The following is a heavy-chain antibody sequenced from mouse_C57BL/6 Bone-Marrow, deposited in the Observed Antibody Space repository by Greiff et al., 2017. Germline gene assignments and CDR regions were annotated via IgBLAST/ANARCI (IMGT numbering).Heavy chain of an antibody. Sequence: VQLQQSGAELARPGASLKLSCKASGYTFTSYGISWVKQRTGQGLEWIGEIYPRSGNTYYTEKFKGKATLTADKSSSTAYMELRSLTSEDSAVYFCARGRTTAHMDYWGQGTSVTVSS. D-gene: IGHD1-2*01. CDR2: IYPRSGNT. CDR1: GYTFTSYG. CDR3: ARGRTTAHMDY. V-gene: IGHV1-81*01. J-gene: IGHJ4*01.